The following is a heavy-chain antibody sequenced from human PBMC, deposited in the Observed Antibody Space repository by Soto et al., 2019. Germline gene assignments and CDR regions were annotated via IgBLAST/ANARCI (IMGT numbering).Heavy chain of an antibody. V-gene: IGHV1-2*02. D-gene: IGHD5-18*01. CDR3: ARRDSSGSFDY. J-gene: IGHJ4*02. Sequence: QVQLVQSGAETKKPGASVKVSCKASGYTFSYNYIHWVRLAPGQGLEWMGWINPKSGGTSHAKKFQGRVTMTRDTSISTVYMELSRLTSDDRAVHYCARRDSSGSFDYWGQGTRVTVAS. CDR1: GYTFSYNY. CDR2: INPKSGGT.